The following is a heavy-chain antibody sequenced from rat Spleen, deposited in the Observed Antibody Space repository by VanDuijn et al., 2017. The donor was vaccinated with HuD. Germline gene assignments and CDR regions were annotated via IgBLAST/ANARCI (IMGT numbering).Heavy chain of an antibody. V-gene: IGHV5-7*01. CDR3: TSGYYFDY. D-gene: IGHD1-7*01. J-gene: IGHJ2*01. Sequence: EVQVVESGGGIVQPGRSMKLSCAASGFTFRNYDMVWVRQAPTKGLKWVASISYDGSTPYYRDSVNGRFTISRDNAKSTLYLQMDSLRSEDTATYYCTSGYYFDYWGQGVIVTVSS. CDR1: GFTFRNYD. CDR2: ISYDGSTP.